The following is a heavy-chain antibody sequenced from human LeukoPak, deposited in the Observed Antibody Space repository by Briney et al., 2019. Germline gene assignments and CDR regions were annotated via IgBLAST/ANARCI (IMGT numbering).Heavy chain of an antibody. CDR2: IIPIFGTA. D-gene: IGHD3-9*01. J-gene: IGHJ4*02. V-gene: IGHV1-69*13. CDR1: GGTFSSYA. Sequence: SVKVSCKASGGTFSSYAISWVRQAPGQGLEWMGGIIPIFGTANYAQKFQGRVTITADESTSTAYMELSSLRSEDTAVYYCARDHDSQGYFDYWGQGTLVTVSS. CDR3: ARDHDSQGYFDY.